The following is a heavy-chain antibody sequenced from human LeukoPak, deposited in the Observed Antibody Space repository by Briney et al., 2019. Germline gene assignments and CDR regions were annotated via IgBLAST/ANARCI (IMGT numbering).Heavy chain of an antibody. CDR1: GGSISSSSYY. CDR3: AKSPSTVTTVGWFDP. Sequence: SETLSLTCTVSGGSISSSSYYWGWIRQPPGKGLEWIGSIYYSGSTYYNPSLKSRVTMSVDTSKNQFSLKLTSVTAADTAVYYCAKSPSTVTTVGWFDPWGQGAQVTVSS. D-gene: IGHD4-17*01. V-gene: IGHV4-39*07. J-gene: IGHJ5*02. CDR2: IYYSGST.